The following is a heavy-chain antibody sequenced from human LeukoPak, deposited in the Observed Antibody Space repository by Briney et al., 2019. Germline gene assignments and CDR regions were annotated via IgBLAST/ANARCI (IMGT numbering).Heavy chain of an antibody. CDR1: GFTFSDYY. CDR3: AREVGPTDY. Sequence: GGFLRLSCAASGFTFSDYYMSWIRQAPGKGLEWVSDISSTSIYTNYADSVKGRFTISRDNAKNSLYLQMNSLRVEDTAVYYCAREVGPTDYWGQGTLVTVSS. D-gene: IGHD1-26*01. V-gene: IGHV3-11*06. CDR2: ISSTSIYT. J-gene: IGHJ4*02.